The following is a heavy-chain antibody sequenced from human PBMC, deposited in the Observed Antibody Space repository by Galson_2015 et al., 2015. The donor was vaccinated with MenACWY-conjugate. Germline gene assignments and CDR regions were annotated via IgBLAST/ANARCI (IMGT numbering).Heavy chain of an antibody. V-gene: IGHV3-11*06. CDR2: ISSSSSYT. CDR3: ARDGGPTYYYDSSGLAD. Sequence: SLRLSCAASGFTFSDYYMSWIRQAPGKGLEWVSYISSSSSYTNYADSVKGRFTISRDNAKNSLYLQMNSLRAEDTAVYYCARDGGPTYYYDSSGLADWGQGTLVTVS. CDR1: GFTFSDYY. D-gene: IGHD3-22*01. J-gene: IGHJ4*02.